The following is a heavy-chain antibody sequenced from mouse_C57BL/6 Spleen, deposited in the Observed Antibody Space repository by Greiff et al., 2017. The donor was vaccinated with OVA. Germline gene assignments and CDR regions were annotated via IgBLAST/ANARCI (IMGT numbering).Heavy chain of an antibody. J-gene: IGHJ1*03. CDR3: ARVYGSYGYFDV. D-gene: IGHD2-1*01. CDR1: GFTFSSYA. Sequence: EVKLEESGGGLVKPGGSLKLSCAASGFTFSSYAMSWVRQTPEKRLEWVATISDGGSYTYYPDNVKGRFTISRDNAKNNLYLQMSHLKSEDTAMYYCARVYGSYGYFDVWGTGTTVTVSS. V-gene: IGHV5-4*03. CDR2: ISDGGSYT.